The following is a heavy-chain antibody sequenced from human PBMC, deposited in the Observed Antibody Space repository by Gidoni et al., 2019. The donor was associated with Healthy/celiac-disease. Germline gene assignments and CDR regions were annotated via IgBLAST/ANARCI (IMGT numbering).Heavy chain of an antibody. V-gene: IGHV3-33*01. D-gene: IGHD1-26*01. CDR1: GFTFSSYG. CDR3: ARAGEWELQDY. CDR2: IWYDGSNK. J-gene: IGHJ4*02. Sequence: VQLVESVGGVVKPGRSLRLSCAASGFTFSSYGMHWVRQAPGKGLEWVAVIWYDGSNKYDADSVKGRFTISRDNSKNTLYLKMNSLRAEDTAVYYCARAGEWELQDYWGQGTLVTVSS.